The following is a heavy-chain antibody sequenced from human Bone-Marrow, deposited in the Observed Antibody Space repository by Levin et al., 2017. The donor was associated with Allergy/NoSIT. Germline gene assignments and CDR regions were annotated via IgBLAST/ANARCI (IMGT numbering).Heavy chain of an antibody. CDR1: GFSFSSYG. CDR3: AKDRGLRQWQPVSNYYYGMDV. J-gene: IGHJ6*02. Sequence: LSLTCAASGFSFSSYGMHWVRQAPGKGLEWVAVISHDGINEYYADSVKGRITISRDSSRNTLYLQMNSLRGEDTAVYYCAKDRGLRQWQPVSNYYYGMDVWGQGTTVTVSS. D-gene: IGHD6-19*01. CDR2: ISHDGINE. V-gene: IGHV3-30*18.